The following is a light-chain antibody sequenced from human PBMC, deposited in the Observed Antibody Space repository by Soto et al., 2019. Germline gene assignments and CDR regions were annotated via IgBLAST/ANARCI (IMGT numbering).Light chain of an antibody. CDR3: LLSYSGAWGV. J-gene: IGLJ2*01. Sequence: QAVVTQEPSLTVSPGGTVTLTCGSSTGAVTSGHYPYWFQQKPGQAPRTLIYDTSNKHSWTPARFSGPLLGGKAALTLSGAQPEDEAEYYCLLSYSGAWGVFGGGTKLTVL. V-gene: IGLV7-46*01. CDR2: DTS. CDR1: TGAVTSGHY.